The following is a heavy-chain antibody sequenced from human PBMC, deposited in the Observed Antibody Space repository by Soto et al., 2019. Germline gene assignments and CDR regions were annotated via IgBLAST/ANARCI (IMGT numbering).Heavy chain of an antibody. J-gene: IGHJ4*02. Sequence: SETLSLTCTVSGGYITNYYWSWIRQPPGKGLEWIGYIFYSGNTNYNPSLRSRVTISVDTSKNQFSLRLNSVTAADTAVYYCARDSGYGDPFDYWGQGTLVTVSS. V-gene: IGHV4-59*01. CDR2: IFYSGNT. CDR1: GGYITNYY. CDR3: ARDSGYGDPFDY. D-gene: IGHD4-17*01.